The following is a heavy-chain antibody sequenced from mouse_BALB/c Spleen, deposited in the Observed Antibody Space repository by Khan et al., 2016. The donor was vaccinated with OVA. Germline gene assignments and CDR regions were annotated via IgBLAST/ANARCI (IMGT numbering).Heavy chain of an antibody. Sequence: QIQLVQSGPELKKPGETVKISCKASGYTFTNYGMNWVKQAPGRGLKWMGWINTYTGEQTYADDFKGRFVFSLETSASTAYLQINNLKNEDTATYFCARPPYFSYVMGYWGQGTSVTVSS. CDR1: GYTFTNYG. V-gene: IGHV9-3-1*01. D-gene: IGHD2-10*01. J-gene: IGHJ4*01. CDR3: ARPPYFSYVMGY. CDR2: INTYTGEQ.